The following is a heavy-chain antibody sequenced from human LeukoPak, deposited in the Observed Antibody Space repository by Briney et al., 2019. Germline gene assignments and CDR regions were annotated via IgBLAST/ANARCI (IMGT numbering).Heavy chain of an antibody. Sequence: GGSLRLFCAASGFTFSSYAMHWVRQAPGKGLEWVAVISYDGSNKYYADSVKGRFTISRDNSKNTLYLQMNSLRAEDTAVYYCARDEELVGSYYYGMDVWGQGTTVTVSS. J-gene: IGHJ6*02. CDR2: ISYDGSNK. V-gene: IGHV3-30-3*01. CDR3: ARDEELVGSYYYGMDV. CDR1: GFTFSSYA. D-gene: IGHD2-8*02.